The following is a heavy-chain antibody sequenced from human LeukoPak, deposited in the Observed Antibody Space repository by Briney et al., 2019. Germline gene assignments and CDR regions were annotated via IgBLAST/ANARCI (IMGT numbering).Heavy chain of an antibody. CDR1: GFIFSSYA. CDR3: AREMATLHDAFDI. Sequence: QSGGSLRLSCAASGFIFSSYALHWVRQAPGKGLEWVALISYDGSNKYYADSVKDRFTISRDNSKNTLYLQMNSLRAEDTAVYYCAREMATLHDAFDIWGQGTMVTVSS. CDR2: ISYDGSNK. V-gene: IGHV3-30*04. J-gene: IGHJ3*02. D-gene: IGHD5-24*01.